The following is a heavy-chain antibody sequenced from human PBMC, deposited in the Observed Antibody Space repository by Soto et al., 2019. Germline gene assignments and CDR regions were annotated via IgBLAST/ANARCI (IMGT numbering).Heavy chain of an antibody. CDR3: ARDLVHGYTGYSDY. CDR1: GYTFSNYG. J-gene: IGHJ4*02. V-gene: IGHV1-18*01. CDR2: ISAYNGNT. D-gene: IGHD5-12*01. Sequence: ASVKVSCKTSGYTFSNYGINLVRQAPGQGLEWMGWISAYNGNTNFAQKLQGRVSLTTDTSSTTAYMELRSLTSDDTAVYFCARDLVHGYTGYSDYWGQGTLVTVSS.